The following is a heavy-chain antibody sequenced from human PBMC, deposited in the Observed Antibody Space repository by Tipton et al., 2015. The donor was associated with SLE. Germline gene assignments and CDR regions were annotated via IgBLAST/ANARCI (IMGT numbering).Heavy chain of an antibody. CDR2: IIPSAGST. CDR3: AREESGGYWDY. CDR1: GYTFTSYY. Sequence: QLVQSGPEVKQPGASVKVSCKASGYTFTSYYIHWVRQAPGQGLEWMGIIIPSAGSTNCAQKFQGRVTMTRDTSTSTVYMELSSLTSEDTAVYFCAREESGGYWDYWGQGILVTVSS. J-gene: IGHJ4*02. V-gene: IGHV1-46*01. D-gene: IGHD2-15*01.